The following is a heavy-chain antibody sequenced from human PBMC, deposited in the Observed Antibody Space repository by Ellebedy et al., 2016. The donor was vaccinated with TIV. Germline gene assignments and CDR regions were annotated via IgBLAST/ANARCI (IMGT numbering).Heavy chain of an antibody. CDR2: IGSRSGIF. V-gene: IGHV3-48*02. Sequence: GESLKISCAASGFALSTYSMNWVRQAPGKGLEWISYIGSRSGIFRYADSVKGRFTISRDNAKNSLYLQVDSLRDEDTAVYYCARGGGSGTYYSFDYWGRGTLVTVSS. CDR1: GFALSTYS. J-gene: IGHJ4*02. D-gene: IGHD3-10*01. CDR3: ARGGGSGTYYSFDY.